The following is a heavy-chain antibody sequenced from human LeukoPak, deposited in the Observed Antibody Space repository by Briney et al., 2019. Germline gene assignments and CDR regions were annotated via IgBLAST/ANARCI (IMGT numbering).Heavy chain of an antibody. CDR1: GYSFTSYW. J-gene: IGHJ6*02. D-gene: IGHD6-13*01. V-gene: IGHV5-51*01. CDR2: IYPGDSDT. Sequence: GESLQISCKGSGYSFTSYWIGWVRQLPGKGLEWMGIIYPGDSDTRYSPSFQGQVTISADKSISTAYLQWSSLKASDTAMYYCARHEGSSSWYASDYYYYYGMDVWGQGTTVTVSS. CDR3: ARHEGSSSWYASDYYYYYGMDV.